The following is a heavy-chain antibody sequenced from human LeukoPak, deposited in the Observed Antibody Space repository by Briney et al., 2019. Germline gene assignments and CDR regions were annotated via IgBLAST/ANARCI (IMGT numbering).Heavy chain of an antibody. CDR2: ISGSGGST. V-gene: IGHV3-23*01. CDR3: AKGPTNWSGYPVDY. CDR1: GFTFSSYA. Sequence: GGSLRLSRTASGFTFSSYAMSWVRQAPGKGLEWVSGISGSGGSTYYADSVKGRFTISRDNSKNTLYLQMNSLRAEDTAVYYCAKGPTNWSGYPVDYWGQGTLVTVSS. J-gene: IGHJ4*02. D-gene: IGHD3-3*01.